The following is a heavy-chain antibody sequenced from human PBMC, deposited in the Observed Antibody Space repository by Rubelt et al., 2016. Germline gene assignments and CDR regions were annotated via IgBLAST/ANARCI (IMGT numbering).Heavy chain of an antibody. CDR2: MYYRGST. V-gene: IGHV4-39*01. CDR1: GGSISSSSYY. J-gene: IGHJ4*02. Sequence: QLLLQESGPGLVKPSETLSLTCTVSGGSISSSSYYWGWIRQPPGQGLEWIGTMYYRGSTYNNPSLKSRVPMSVDTSKTQFSLKVGSVTVADTAVYYCARGRVSSGWYRDYWGQGTLVIVSS. D-gene: IGHD6-19*01. CDR3: ARGRVSSGWYRDY.